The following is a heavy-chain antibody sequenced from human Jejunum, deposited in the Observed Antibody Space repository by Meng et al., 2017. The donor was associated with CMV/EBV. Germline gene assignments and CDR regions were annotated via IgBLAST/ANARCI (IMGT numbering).Heavy chain of an antibody. CDR3: TRASSGIH. J-gene: IGHJ4*02. CDR2: IRSKAFGGTT. D-gene: IGHD6-6*01. Sequence: CTASRFTFGDFAMNWVRQAPGKGLEWVGFIRSKAFGGTTEFAASVKGRFTISRDDSKSIAYLEMNSLKSEDTAVYYCTRASSGIHWGQGTLVTVSS. V-gene: IGHV3-49*04. CDR1: RFTFGDFA.